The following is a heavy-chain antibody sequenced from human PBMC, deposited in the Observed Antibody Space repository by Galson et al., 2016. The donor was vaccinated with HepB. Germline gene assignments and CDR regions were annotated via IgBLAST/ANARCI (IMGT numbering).Heavy chain of an antibody. CDR3: ASGGATAGFDP. Sequence: SLRLSCAASGFTFSTYYVSWIRQAPGKGLEWISYISSNFNYTKYADSVKGRFTISRDNAKNSLYLQMNSLRVEDTAIYYCASGGATAGFDPWGQGTLVTVSS. CDR1: GFTFSTYY. J-gene: IGHJ5*02. D-gene: IGHD3-16*01. V-gene: IGHV3-11*06. CDR2: ISSNFNYT.